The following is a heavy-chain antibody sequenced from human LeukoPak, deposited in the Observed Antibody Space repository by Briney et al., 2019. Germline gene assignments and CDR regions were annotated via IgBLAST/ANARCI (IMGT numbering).Heavy chain of an antibody. CDR1: GVSMSGHY. CDR3: ARFGVHYDMDV. CDR2: IHYTGKP. J-gene: IGHJ6*02. D-gene: IGHD3-16*01. Sequence: AETLSLTCSVSGVSMSGHYGTWLRHPRGRGLEGIGQIHYTGKPDYNPSLKSRITISVDTSKNQVSLQVSSVTAADSVIYFCARFGVHYDMDVWGHGTTVTVFS. V-gene: IGHV4-59*11.